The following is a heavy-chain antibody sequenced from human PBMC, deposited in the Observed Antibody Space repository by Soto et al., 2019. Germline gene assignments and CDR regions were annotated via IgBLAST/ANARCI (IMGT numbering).Heavy chain of an antibody. CDR2: IYYSGST. Sequence: SETLSLTCTVSGRSISGYYCSWIRQSPGKGLEWIGYIYYSGSTNYSPSLKSRVTISVDTSKNQFSLKLSSVTAADTAVYYCARDNRWLQSFDYWGQGTLVTVSS. D-gene: IGHD5-12*01. CDR3: ARDNRWLQSFDY. J-gene: IGHJ4*02. V-gene: IGHV4-59*01. CDR1: GRSISGYY.